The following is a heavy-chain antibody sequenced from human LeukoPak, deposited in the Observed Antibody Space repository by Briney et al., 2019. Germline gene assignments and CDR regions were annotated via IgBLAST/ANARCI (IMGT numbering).Heavy chain of an antibody. CDR3: ARPGHDYSSVYYYGMDV. Sequence: PGGSLRLSCAASGFTFSSYEMNWVRQAPGKGLERVSYISSSGSTIYYADSVKGRFTISRDNAKNSLYLQMNSLRAEDTAVYYCARPGHDYSSVYYYGMDVWGQGTTVTVSS. D-gene: IGHD4-11*01. CDR2: ISSSGSTI. V-gene: IGHV3-48*03. J-gene: IGHJ6*02. CDR1: GFTFSSYE.